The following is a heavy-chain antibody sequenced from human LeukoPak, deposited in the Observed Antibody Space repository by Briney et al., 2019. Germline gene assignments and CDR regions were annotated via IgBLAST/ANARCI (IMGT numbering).Heavy chain of an antibody. CDR3: ARGTMITFGGVIVQDEYCFDY. V-gene: IGHV4-31*03. J-gene: IGHJ4*02. CDR2: IYYSGSA. CDR1: GGSISSGGYY. Sequence: SETLSLTCTVSGGSISSGGYYWSWIRQHPGKGLEWIGYIYYSGSAYYNPSLKSRVTISVDTSKNQFSLNLSSVTAADTAVYYCARGTMITFGGVIVQDEYCFDYWGRGTLVTVSS. D-gene: IGHD3-16*02.